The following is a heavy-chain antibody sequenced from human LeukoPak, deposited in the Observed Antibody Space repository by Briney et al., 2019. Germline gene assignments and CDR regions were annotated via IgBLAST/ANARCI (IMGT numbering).Heavy chain of an antibody. CDR1: GFTLSNYA. D-gene: IGHD6-13*01. Sequence: GGSLRLSCAASGFTLSNYAMSWVRKAPGKGLEWVSGIGGDGIFYADSVRGRFTISRDNSKNTLYLQMNSLRGDDTALYYCAKELAAAGNPAYDSWGQGILVTVSS. J-gene: IGHJ5*01. CDR3: AKELAAAGNPAYDS. V-gene: IGHV3-23*01. CDR2: IGGDGI.